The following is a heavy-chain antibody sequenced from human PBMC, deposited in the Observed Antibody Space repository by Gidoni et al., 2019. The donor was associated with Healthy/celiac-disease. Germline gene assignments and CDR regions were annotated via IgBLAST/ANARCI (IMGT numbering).Heavy chain of an antibody. CDR2: ISGSGGST. CDR1: GFTFSSYA. V-gene: IGHV3-23*01. CDR3: AKGPVGDSSGYYYENWFDP. Sequence: EVQLLESGGGLVQPGGSLRLSCAASGFTFSSYAMSWVRQAPGKGLEWVSAISGSGGSTYYADSVKGRFTISRDNSKNTLYLQMNSLRAEDTAVYYCAKGPVGDSSGYYYENWFDPWGQGTLVTVSS. D-gene: IGHD3-22*01. J-gene: IGHJ5*02.